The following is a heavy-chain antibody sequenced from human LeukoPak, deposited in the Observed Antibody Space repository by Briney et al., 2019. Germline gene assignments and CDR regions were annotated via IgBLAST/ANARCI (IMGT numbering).Heavy chain of an antibody. V-gene: IGHV4-59*08. CDR1: GGSISSYY. CDR3: ARRGHYYYMDV. Sequence: SETLSLTRTASGGSISSYYWSWIRQPPGKGLEWIGYIYYSGSTNYNPSLKSRVTISVDTSKNQFSLKLSSVTAADTAVYYCARRGHYYYMDVWGKGTTVTVSS. J-gene: IGHJ6*03. CDR2: IYYSGST.